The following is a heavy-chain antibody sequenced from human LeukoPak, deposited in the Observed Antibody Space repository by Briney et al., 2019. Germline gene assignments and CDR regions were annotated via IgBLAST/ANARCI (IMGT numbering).Heavy chain of an antibody. V-gene: IGHV1-69*13. D-gene: IGHD4-17*01. CDR1: GGTFSSYA. J-gene: IGHJ4*02. Sequence: ASVKVSCKASGGTFSSYAISWGRQAPGQGLEWMGGIIPIFCTANYAQKFQGRVTITADESTSTAYMELSSLGSEDTAVYYCARAVPDGYGDYVWVEYRYYFDYWGQGTLVTVSS. CDR3: ARAVPDGYGDYVWVEYRYYFDY. CDR2: IIPIFCTA.